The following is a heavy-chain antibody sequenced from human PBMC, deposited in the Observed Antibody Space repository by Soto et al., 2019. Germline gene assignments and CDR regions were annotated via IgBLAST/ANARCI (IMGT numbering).Heavy chain of an antibody. D-gene: IGHD3-22*01. CDR3: AISSGYADWFDP. V-gene: IGHV4-31*03. CDR2: IYYSGST. J-gene: IGHJ5*02. Sequence: SETLSLTCTVSGGSISSGGYYWSWIRQHPGKGLEWIGYIYYSGSTYYNPSLKSRVNISVDTSKNQFSLKLRSVTAADTAVYYCAISSGYADWFDPWGQGTLVTVSS. CDR1: GGSISSGGYY.